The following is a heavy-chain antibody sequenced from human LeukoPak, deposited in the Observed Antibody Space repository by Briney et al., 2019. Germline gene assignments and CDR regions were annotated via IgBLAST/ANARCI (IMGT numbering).Heavy chain of an antibody. J-gene: IGHJ4*02. CDR1: GVSISSSSYY. D-gene: IGHD1-26*01. V-gene: IGHV4-39*07. CDR3: ATDSGSYYPPY. CDR2: IYYSGST. Sequence: SETLSFTCTVSGVSISSSSYYWGWIRQPPGKGLEWIGSIYYSGSTYYNPSLKSRVTISVDTSKNQFSLKLSSVTAADTAVYYCATDSGSYYPPYWGQGTLVTVSS.